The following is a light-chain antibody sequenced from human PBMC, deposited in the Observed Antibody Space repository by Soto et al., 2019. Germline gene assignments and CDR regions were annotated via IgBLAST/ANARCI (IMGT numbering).Light chain of an antibody. CDR1: QSISSY. CDR3: QQSYSTLGT. V-gene: IGKV1-39*01. CDR2: AAS. J-gene: IGKJ2*01. Sequence: DIQMTQSPSSLSASVGDRVTITCRASQSISSYLNWYQQKPGKAPKLLIYAASSLQSGVPSRFSGSGSGTDFHLTISRLQPEDFATYYCQQSYSTLGTFGQGTKLEIK.